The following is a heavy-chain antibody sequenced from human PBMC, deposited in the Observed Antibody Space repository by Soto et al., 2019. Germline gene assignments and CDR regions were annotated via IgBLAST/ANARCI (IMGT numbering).Heavy chain of an antibody. CDR3: ARCSTDYGDDWLSLGY. D-gene: IGHD4-17*01. J-gene: IGHJ4*01. Sequence: QVQLVQSGAEVKKPGASVKVACRTSGYTFTGYAFSWVRQAPGQGLEWMGWISAYNGNTKYAQMFQDRFTMTTDTSPRTLNTEVRGLKSDATALYSCARCSTDYGDDWLSLGYWVHGTVVTISS. CDR2: ISAYNGNT. V-gene: IGHV1-18*01. CDR1: GYTFTGYA.